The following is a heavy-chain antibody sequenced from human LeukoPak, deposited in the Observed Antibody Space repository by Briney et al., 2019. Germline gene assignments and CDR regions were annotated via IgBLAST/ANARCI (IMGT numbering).Heavy chain of an antibody. V-gene: IGHV1-18*01. CDR3: AAPDYGFHFQH. CDR2: ISAYNGNT. J-gene: IGHJ1*01. CDR1: GGTFSSYA. D-gene: IGHD4-17*01. Sequence: ASVKVSCKASGGTFSSYAISWVRQAPGQGLEWMGWISAYNGNTNYAQKLQGRVTMTTDTSTSTAYMELRSLRSDDTAVYYCAAPDYGFHFQHWGQGTLVTVSS.